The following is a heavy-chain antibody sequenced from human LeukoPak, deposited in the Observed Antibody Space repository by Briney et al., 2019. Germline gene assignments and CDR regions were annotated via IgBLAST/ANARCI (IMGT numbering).Heavy chain of an antibody. CDR1: GGTFSSYA. CDR3: ARDIPPGGYDSSGYADDY. CDR2: IIPIFGTA. J-gene: IGHJ4*02. D-gene: IGHD3-22*01. Sequence: GASVKVSCKASGGTFSSYAISWVRQAPGQGLEWMGGIIPIFGTANYAQKFQGRVTITADESTSTAYMELSSLRSEDTAVYYCARDIPPGGYDSSGYADDYWGQGTLVTVSS. V-gene: IGHV1-69*13.